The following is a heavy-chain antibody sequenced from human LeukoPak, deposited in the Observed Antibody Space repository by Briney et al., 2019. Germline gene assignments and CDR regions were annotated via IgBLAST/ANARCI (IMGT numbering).Heavy chain of an antibody. CDR3: ARGYGSGSFYDY. Sequence: SGTLSLTCAASGGSISSSNWWRWGRQPPGEGLEWIGEIYHSGSTNYNQSLKSRVTISVDKSKNQFSLKLSSVTAADTAVYYCARGYGSGSFYDYWGQGTLVTVSS. D-gene: IGHD3-10*01. CDR1: GGSISSSNW. CDR2: IYHSGST. J-gene: IGHJ4*02. V-gene: IGHV4-4*02.